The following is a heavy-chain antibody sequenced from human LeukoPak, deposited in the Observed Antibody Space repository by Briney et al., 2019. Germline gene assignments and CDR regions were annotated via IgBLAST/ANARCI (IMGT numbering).Heavy chain of an antibody. CDR1: GFTFSSYA. Sequence: GGSLRLSCAASGFTFSSYAMHWVRQAPGKGLEWVSVLYSDGNTKYADSVQGRFTISRDNSKNTLYLEMNSLSPDDTAVYYCARGVEPLAANTLAYWGQGTLVTVSS. CDR2: LYSDGNT. CDR3: ARGVEPLAANTLAY. D-gene: IGHD1-14*01. V-gene: IGHV3-53*01. J-gene: IGHJ4*02.